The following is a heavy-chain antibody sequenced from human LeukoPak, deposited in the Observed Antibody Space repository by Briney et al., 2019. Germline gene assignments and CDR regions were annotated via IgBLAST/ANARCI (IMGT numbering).Heavy chain of an antibody. V-gene: IGHV4-34*01. J-gene: IGHJ4*02. Sequence: SETLSLTCAVYGGSFSGYYWSWIRQPPGKGLEWIGEINHSGSTNYNPSLKSRVTISVDTSKNQFSLKLSSVTAADTAVYYCARGSTAMVFPAQRFDYWGQGTLVTVSS. CDR2: INHSGST. CDR1: GGSFSGYY. D-gene: IGHD5-18*01. CDR3: ARGSTAMVFPAQRFDY.